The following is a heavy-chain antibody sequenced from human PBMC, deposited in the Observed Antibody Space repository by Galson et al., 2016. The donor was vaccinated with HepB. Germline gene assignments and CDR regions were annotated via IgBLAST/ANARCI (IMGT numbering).Heavy chain of an antibody. CDR2: ISSSSSYT. CDR3: ARAQTTVVTYIDN. V-gene: IGHV3-11*06. J-gene: IGHJ4*02. Sequence: SLRLSCAASGFTFSDYYMGWIRQAPGKGLEWVSYISSSSSYTNYAESVKGRFTISRDNAKNSLYLRMNSLRAEDTAVYYCARAQTTVVTYIDNWGQGTLVTVSS. CDR1: GFTFSDYY. D-gene: IGHD4-23*01.